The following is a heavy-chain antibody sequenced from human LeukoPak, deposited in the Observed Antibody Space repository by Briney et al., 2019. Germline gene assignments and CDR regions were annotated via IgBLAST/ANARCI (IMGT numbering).Heavy chain of an antibody. Sequence: GGSLRLSCAASGFTFSSYWMNWVRQAPGKGLVWVSRIASDGSSTTYADSVKGRFSISRDNAKNTLYLQMNSLRVEDTAVYYCARGRPHGNDYWGQGTLVTVSS. CDR3: ARGRPHGNDY. CDR1: GFTFSSYW. J-gene: IGHJ4*02. D-gene: IGHD4-23*01. V-gene: IGHV3-74*01. CDR2: IASDGSST.